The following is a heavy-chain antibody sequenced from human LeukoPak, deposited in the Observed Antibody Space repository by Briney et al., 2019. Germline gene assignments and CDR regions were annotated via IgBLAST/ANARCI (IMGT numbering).Heavy chain of an antibody. D-gene: IGHD3-22*01. Sequence: SETLSLTCAVYGGSFSGYYWSWIRQPPGKGLEWIGEINHSGSTNYNPSLKSRVTISVDTSKNQFSLKLSSVTAADTAVYYCARDLVLAYYYDSSGYENWFDPWGQGTLVTVSS. V-gene: IGHV4-34*01. J-gene: IGHJ5*02. CDR1: GGSFSGYY. CDR3: ARDLVLAYYYDSSGYENWFDP. CDR2: INHSGST.